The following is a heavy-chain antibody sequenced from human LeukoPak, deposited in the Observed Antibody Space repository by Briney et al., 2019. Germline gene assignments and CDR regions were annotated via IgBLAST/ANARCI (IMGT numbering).Heavy chain of an antibody. CDR3: ARDRDHSFDY. Sequence: GGSLRLSCAASGFTFSSYGMHWVRQAPGKGLEWVSYISSSSDIISYADSVKGRFTISRDNAKNSLYLQMNSLRDEDTAVYYCARDRDHSFDYWGQGALVTVSS. D-gene: IGHD2-21*01. J-gene: IGHJ4*02. CDR1: GFTFSSYG. CDR2: ISSSSDII. V-gene: IGHV3-48*02.